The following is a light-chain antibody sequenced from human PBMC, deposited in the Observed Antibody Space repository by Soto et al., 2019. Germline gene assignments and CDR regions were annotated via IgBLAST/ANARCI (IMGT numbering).Light chain of an antibody. V-gene: IGLV2-14*01. CDR3: QAWDSTTYV. Sequence: QSVLTQPASVSGSPGQSITISCTGTSSDVGGYDYVSWYQLHPGKAPKLMVFEVDNRPSGVSDRFSGSKTGNTASLTISGLQAEDEADYYCQAWDSTTYVFGTGTKLTVL. J-gene: IGLJ1*01. CDR2: EVD. CDR1: SSDVGGYDY.